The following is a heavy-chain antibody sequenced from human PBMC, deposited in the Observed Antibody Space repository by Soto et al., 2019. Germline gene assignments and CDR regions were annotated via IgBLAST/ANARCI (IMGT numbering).Heavy chain of an antibody. V-gene: IGHV1-69*02. CDR1: GGTFSSYT. CDR3: ARLRDSDGMDV. Sequence: QVQLVQSGAEVKKPGSSVKVSCKASGGTFSSYTISWVRQAPGQGLEWMGRIIPILGIANYAQKFQGRVTITADKSTCTAYMVLSSLRSEDTAVYYCARLRDSDGMDVWGQGTTVTVSS. D-gene: IGHD1-26*01. CDR2: IIPILGIA. J-gene: IGHJ6*02.